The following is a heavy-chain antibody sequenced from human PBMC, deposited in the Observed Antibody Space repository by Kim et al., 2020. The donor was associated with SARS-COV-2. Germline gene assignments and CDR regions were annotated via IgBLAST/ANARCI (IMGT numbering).Heavy chain of an antibody. V-gene: IGHV4-34*01. D-gene: IGHD2-2*01. CDR2: INHSGST. J-gene: IGHJ6*02. CDR3: ARANIVVVPAALGLRYYYYYGIGV. CDR1: GGSFSGYY. Sequence: SETLSLTCAVYGGSFSGYYWSWIRQPPGKGLEWIGEINHSGSTNYNPSLKSRVTISVDTSKNQFSPKLSSVTAADTAVYYCARANIVVVPAALGLRYYYYYGIGVWGQGTTVTVSS.